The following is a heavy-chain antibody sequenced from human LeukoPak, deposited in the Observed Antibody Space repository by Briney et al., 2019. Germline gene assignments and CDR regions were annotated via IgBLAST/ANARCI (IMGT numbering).Heavy chain of an antibody. V-gene: IGHV3-15*01. J-gene: IGHJ6*03. CDR3: TTAKDKSGYYYYYMDV. Sequence: GGSLRLSCAASGFTFSNAWMSWVRQAPGKGLDWVGRIKSKTDGGTTDYAAPVKGRFTISRDDSKNTLYLQMNSLKTEDTAVYYCTTAKDKSGYYYYYMDVWGKGTTVTVSS. D-gene: IGHD2-15*01. CDR2: IKSKTDGGTT. CDR1: GFTFSNAW.